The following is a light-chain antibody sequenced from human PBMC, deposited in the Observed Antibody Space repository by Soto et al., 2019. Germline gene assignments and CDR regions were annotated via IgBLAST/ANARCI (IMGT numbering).Light chain of an antibody. CDR1: SSNIGAGYD. J-gene: IGLJ1*01. V-gene: IGLV1-40*01. Sequence: QSFLTQPPSVSGAPGQSVTISCTGSSSNIGAGYDVHWYQQRPGAAPRLLIFANTDRPSGVPDRFSASKSYTSASLTIAGLQAEDEADYYCQSYDTSLSGSGVFGTGTKSPS. CDR2: ANT. CDR3: QSYDTSLSGSGV.